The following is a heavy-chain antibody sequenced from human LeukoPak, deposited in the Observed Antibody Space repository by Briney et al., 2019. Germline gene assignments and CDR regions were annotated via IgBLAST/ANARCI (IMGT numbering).Heavy chain of an antibody. CDR2: IYYTGST. V-gene: IGHV4-39*01. CDR3: ARYQNAIMDYMDV. D-gene: IGHD2-8*01. Sequence: SETLSLTCTVSGDSISTSSYYWGWIRQPPGKGLEWIGSIYYTGSTYYNPSLKSRVTISVDTSKNQFSLKLSSVTAADTAVYYCARYQNAIMDYMDVWGTGTPVTISS. J-gene: IGHJ6*03. CDR1: GDSISTSSYY.